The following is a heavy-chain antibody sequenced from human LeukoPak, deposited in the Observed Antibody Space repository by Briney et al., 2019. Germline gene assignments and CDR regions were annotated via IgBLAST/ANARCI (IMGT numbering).Heavy chain of an antibody. CDR1: GFPFSSYW. Sequence: GGSLRLSCAASGFPFSSYWMSWVREAPGKGLEWVANIKQDGSEKYYVDSVKGRFTISRDNAKNSLYLQMNSLRAEDTAVYYCAKLTGYSSSWYTPNWFDPWGQGTLVTVSS. CDR3: AKLTGYSSSWYTPNWFDP. CDR2: IKQDGSEK. D-gene: IGHD6-13*01. J-gene: IGHJ5*02. V-gene: IGHV3-7*03.